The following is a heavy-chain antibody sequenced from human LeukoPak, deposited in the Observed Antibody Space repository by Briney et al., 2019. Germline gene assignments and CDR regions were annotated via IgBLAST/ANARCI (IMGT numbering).Heavy chain of an antibody. CDR1: GFTFSSYG. J-gene: IGHJ5*02. CDR2: IWYDGSNK. V-gene: IGHV3-33*01. Sequence: GGSLRLSCAASGFTFSSYGMHWVRQAPGKGLEWVAVIWYDGSNKYYADSVKGRFTISRDNSKNTLYLQMNSLRAEDTAVYYCARDIVVVVAAARWNWFDPWGQGTLVTVSS. CDR3: ARDIVVVVAAARWNWFDP. D-gene: IGHD2-15*01.